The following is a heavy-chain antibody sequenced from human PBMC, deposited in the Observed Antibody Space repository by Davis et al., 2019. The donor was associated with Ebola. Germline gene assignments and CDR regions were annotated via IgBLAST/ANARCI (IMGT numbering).Heavy chain of an antibody. J-gene: IGHJ4*02. CDR3: ASGSYYFDY. Sequence: PSETLSLTCAVSGYSISSGKWWGWIRQPPGKGLEWIGYIYHSGGTYHNPSLKSRITISVDTSKNQFSLKLYSVTAADTAVYYCASGSYYFDYWGQGTLLTVSS. D-gene: IGHD5-12*01. V-gene: IGHV4-28*01. CDR2: IYHSGGT. CDR1: GYSISSGKW.